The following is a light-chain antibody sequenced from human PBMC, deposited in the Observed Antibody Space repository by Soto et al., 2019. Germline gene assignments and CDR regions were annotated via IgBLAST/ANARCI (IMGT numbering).Light chain of an antibody. Sequence: QSALTQPPSASGSPGQSVTISCTGTSSAIVAYNYVSWYQQHPGKAPKLMIHEVSKRPSGVPDRFSGSKSGNTASLTVSGLQAEDEADYYCSSFAGSNDRWVFGGGTKLTVL. CDR3: SSFAGSNDRWV. J-gene: IGLJ3*02. V-gene: IGLV2-8*01. CDR2: EVS. CDR1: SSAIVAYNY.